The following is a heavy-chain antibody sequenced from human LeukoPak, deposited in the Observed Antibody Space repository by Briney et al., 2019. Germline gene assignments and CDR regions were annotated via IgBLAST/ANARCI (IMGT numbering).Heavy chain of an antibody. CDR3: ASWGIVGAGPQGSEYFQH. CDR1: GYTFTSYY. J-gene: IGHJ1*01. CDR2: INPSSGST. Sequence: ASVKLSCNTSGYTFTSYYLHWVPQPPGQGLEWMGIINPSSGSTNYAQKFQGRVTMTRDTSTSTVYMDLSSLRSEDTAVYYCASWGIVGAGPQGSEYFQHWGQGTLVTVSS. D-gene: IGHD6-13*01. V-gene: IGHV1-46*01.